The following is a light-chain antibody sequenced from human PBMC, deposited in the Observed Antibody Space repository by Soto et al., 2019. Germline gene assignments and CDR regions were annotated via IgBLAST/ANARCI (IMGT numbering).Light chain of an antibody. CDR2: DDF. V-gene: IGKV3-20*01. Sequence: EIVLTQSPATLSLSPGERVTVSCRASQAVSTSSFAWYQQKPGQAPRLLFYDDFSRATGVPARFSVSGSGADFTLTISRLEPEDFAVYFCQEYGDTPETFGQGTKLEIK. J-gene: IGKJ2*01. CDR1: QAVSTSS. CDR3: QEYGDTPET.